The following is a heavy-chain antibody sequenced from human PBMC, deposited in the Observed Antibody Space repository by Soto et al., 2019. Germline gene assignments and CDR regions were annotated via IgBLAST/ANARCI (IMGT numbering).Heavy chain of an antibody. D-gene: IGHD3-9*01. CDR1: GTTFASFT. J-gene: IGHJ5*02. V-gene: IGHV1-69*01. CDR3: AREDDTAGHYSWFDP. Sequence: QVQLVQSGPELKIPGSSVKVSCKPSGTTFASFTFSWVRQAPGQGLEWMGGFVPMFGSASIAQRFQGRVRITADASTGTGYMELSDLRSEDSAIYYCAREDDTAGHYSWFDPWGPGTLVTVSS. CDR2: FVPMFGSA.